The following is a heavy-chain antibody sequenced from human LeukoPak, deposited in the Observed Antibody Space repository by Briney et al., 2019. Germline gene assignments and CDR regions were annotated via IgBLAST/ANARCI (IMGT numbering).Heavy chain of an antibody. J-gene: IGHJ4*02. V-gene: IGHV3-15*07. Sequence: GGSLRLSCAASNFTFSNAWMNWVRQAPGKGLEWVGRIKTVTDGGTTDYAAPVKGRFIISRDDSKNTLFLQMNSLRAEDTAVYYCARDGGWYRDYWGQGTLVTVSS. D-gene: IGHD6-19*01. CDR3: ARDGGWYRDY. CDR2: IKTVTDGGTT. CDR1: NFTFSNAW.